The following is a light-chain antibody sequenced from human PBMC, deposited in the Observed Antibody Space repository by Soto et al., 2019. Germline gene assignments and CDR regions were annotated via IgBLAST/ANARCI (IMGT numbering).Light chain of an antibody. CDR1: SGHSSYI. Sequence: QPVLTQSSSASASLGSSVKLTCSLSSGHSSYIIAWHQQQPGKAPRYLMKLEGSGSYNKGSGVPDRFSGSSSGADRYLTISNLQSEDEADYYCETSDSNTKLFGEGTKLTVL. CDR3: ETSDSNTKL. J-gene: IGLJ3*02. CDR2: LEGSGSY. V-gene: IGLV4-60*03.